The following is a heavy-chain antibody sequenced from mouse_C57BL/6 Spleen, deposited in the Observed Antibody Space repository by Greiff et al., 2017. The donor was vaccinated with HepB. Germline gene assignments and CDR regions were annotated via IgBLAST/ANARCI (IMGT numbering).Heavy chain of an antibody. CDR3: VHYYGSSSAWFAY. CDR2: IDPEDGDT. V-gene: IGHV14-1*01. CDR1: GFNIKDYY. Sequence: EVQLQQSGAELVRPGASVKLSCTASGFNIKDYYMHWVKQRPEQGLEWIGRIDPEDGDTEYAPKFQGKATMTADTSSNTAYLQLSSLTSEDTAVYYCVHYYGSSSAWFAYWGQGTLVTVSA. D-gene: IGHD1-1*01. J-gene: IGHJ3*01.